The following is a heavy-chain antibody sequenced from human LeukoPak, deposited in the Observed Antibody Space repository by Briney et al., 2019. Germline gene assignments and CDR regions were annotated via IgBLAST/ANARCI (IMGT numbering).Heavy chain of an antibody. CDR1: GYTFTSYG. J-gene: IGHJ6*02. CDR3: ATESQDGIDYYYYGMDV. D-gene: IGHD5-24*01. Sequence: GASVKVSCKASGYTFTSYGISWVRQAPGQGLEWMGGFDPEDGETIYAQKFQGRVTMTEDTSTDTAYMELSSLRSEDTAVYYCATESQDGIDYYYYGMDVWGQGTTVTVSS. CDR2: FDPEDGET. V-gene: IGHV1-24*01.